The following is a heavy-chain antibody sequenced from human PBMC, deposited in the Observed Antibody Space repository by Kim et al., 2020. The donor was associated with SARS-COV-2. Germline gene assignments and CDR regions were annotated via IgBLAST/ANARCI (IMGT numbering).Heavy chain of an antibody. CDR1: GFSLSTSGVG. CDR2: IYWDDDK. CDR3: ARSLGYCTNGVCTSYGMDV. J-gene: IGHJ6*02. Sequence: SGPTLVKPTQTLTLTCTFSGFSLSTSGVGVGWIRQPPGKALEWLALIYWDDDKRYSPSLKSRLTITKGTSKNQVVLTMTNMDPVDTATYYCARSLGYCTNGVCTSYGMDVWGQGTTVTVSS. D-gene: IGHD2-8*01. V-gene: IGHV2-5*02.